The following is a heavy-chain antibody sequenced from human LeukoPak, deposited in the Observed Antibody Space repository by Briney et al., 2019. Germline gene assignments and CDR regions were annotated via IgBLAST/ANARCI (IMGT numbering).Heavy chain of an antibody. CDR2: INHSGST. CDR1: AESFSAYY. CDR3: ARVGYYGSGSYYPNYYYYMDV. D-gene: IGHD3-10*01. V-gene: IGHV4-34*01. J-gene: IGHJ6*03. Sequence: SETLPLTCGVNAESFSAYYWSWIRQPPGKRLEWIGEINHSGSTNYNPSLKSRVTISLDTSNNQFSLKLSSVTAADTAVYYCARVGYYGSGSYYPNYYYYMDVWGKGTTVTVSS.